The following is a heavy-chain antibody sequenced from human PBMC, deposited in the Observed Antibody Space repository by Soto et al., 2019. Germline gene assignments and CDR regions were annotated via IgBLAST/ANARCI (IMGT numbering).Heavy chain of an antibody. V-gene: IGHV3-23*01. J-gene: IGHJ4*02. D-gene: IGHD6-13*01. CDR1: GLTFSSYT. CDR3: AILHSSWSNSDY. CDR2: ISGSGGST. Sequence: EVQLLESGGGLVQPGGSLRLSCAASGLTFSSYTMSWVRQAPGKGLEWVSAISGSGGSTYYADSVKGRFTISRDNSKNTLYLQMSSLRAEDTAVYYCAILHSSWSNSDYWGQGTLVTVSS.